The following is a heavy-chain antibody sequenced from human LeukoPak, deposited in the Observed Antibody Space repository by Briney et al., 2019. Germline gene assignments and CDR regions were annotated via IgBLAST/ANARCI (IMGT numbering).Heavy chain of an antibody. CDR1: GSAFSTYA. CDR2: ISGNGGRI. J-gene: IGHJ5*02. D-gene: IGHD3-10*01. V-gene: IGHV3-23*01. Sequence: GGSLRLSCAASGSAFSTYALSWVRQAPGKGLEWVLVISGNGGRIDYADSVKGRFTISRDNSKNTLYLQMNSLRAEDTAVYYCANRGADYYGSGNWFDPWGQGTLVTVSS. CDR3: ANRGADYYGSGNWFDP.